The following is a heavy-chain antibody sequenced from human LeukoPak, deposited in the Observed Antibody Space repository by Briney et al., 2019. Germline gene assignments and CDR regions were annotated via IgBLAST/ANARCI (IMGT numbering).Heavy chain of an antibody. Sequence: SETLSLTCTVSGGSISSYYWSWIRQPPGKGLEWIGYISTSGSTNSNPSRKSRVTMSLDTSKRQFSLKLSSVTAADTAVYYCARHGGDYAFDYWGQGTLVTVSS. J-gene: IGHJ4*02. CDR1: GGSISSYY. CDR3: ARHGGDYAFDY. D-gene: IGHD4-17*01. CDR2: ISTSGST. V-gene: IGHV4-59*08.